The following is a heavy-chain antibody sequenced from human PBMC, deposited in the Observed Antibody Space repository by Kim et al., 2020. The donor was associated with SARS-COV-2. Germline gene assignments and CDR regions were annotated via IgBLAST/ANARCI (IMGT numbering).Heavy chain of an antibody. D-gene: IGHD6-19*01. CDR1: GFTVSADY. V-gene: IGHV3-53*01. CDR3: SNSGIPVVNDEFDL. J-gene: IGHJ3*01. CDR2: IYSRGGT. Sequence: GGSLRLSCAATGFTVSADYMSWVRQAPGKGLEWVALIYSRGGTEYADSVKGRFTISRDNSKNMFYLQMNSLRAEDTAVYYCSNSGIPVVNDEFDLWGQGT.